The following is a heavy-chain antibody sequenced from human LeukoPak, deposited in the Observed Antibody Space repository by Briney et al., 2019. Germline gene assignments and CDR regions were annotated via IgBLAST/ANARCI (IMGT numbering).Heavy chain of an antibody. CDR1: GGSFSSYY. CDR3: ARSRGSSSWYLDFDY. CDR2: IYYSGST. J-gene: IGHJ4*02. Sequence: PSETLSLTCAVYGGSFSSYYWSWIRQPTGKGLEWIGYIYYSGSTNYNPSLKSRVTMSVDTSKNQFSLKLSSVTAADTAVYYCARSRGSSSWYLDFDYWGQGTLVTVSS. D-gene: IGHD6-13*01. V-gene: IGHV4-59*01.